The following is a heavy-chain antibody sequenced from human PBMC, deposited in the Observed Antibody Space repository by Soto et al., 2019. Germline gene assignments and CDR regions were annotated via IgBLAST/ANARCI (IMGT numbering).Heavy chain of an antibody. CDR2: ISYDGNGE. CDR1: GFTFSTYV. CDR3: ATEDHSSGHAGTFQH. Sequence: QVQLVESGGGVVQPGRSLRLSCAASGFTFSTYVMHWVRQAPGKGLEWVAGISYDGNGEHYADSVKGRFTISRDNSKNTLYVQVDTLRTEDTAVYYCATEDHSSGHAGTFQHWGQGTLVTVSS. J-gene: IGHJ1*01. D-gene: IGHD3-22*01. V-gene: IGHV3-30-3*01.